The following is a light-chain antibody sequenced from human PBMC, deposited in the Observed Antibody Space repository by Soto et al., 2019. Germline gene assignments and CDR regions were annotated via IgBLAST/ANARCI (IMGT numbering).Light chain of an antibody. CDR2: DAS. Sequence: DIQMTQSPSTLSASVGDRVIITCRASQSIVNWLAWYQQKPGKAPKLLISDASKLESGVPPRFSCVGSGTDFTLTISSLQPDDSATYYCQQYNLDPYTFGQGTKLEIK. V-gene: IGKV1-5*01. J-gene: IGKJ2*01. CDR3: QQYNLDPYT. CDR1: QSIVNW.